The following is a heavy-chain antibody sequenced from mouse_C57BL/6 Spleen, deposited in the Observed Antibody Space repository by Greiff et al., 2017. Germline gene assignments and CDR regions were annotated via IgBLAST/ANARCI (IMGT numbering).Heavy chain of an antibody. V-gene: IGHV1-74*01. D-gene: IGHD2-1*01. J-gene: IGHJ2*01. CDR3: AIYGNYRGLDFDY. CDR1: GYTFTSYW. CDR2: IHPSDSDT. Sequence: QVQLQQPGAELVKPGASVKVSCKASGYTFTSYWMHWVKQRPGQGLEWIGRIHPSDSDTNYNQKFKGKATLTVAKATSTAYMQLSSLTSEDSAVYYCAIYGNYRGLDFDYWGQGTTLTVSS.